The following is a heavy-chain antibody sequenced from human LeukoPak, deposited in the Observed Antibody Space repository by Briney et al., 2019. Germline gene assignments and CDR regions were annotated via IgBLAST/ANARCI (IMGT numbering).Heavy chain of an antibody. D-gene: IGHD2-2*01. CDR1: GYTFSNFG. J-gene: IGHJ4*02. V-gene: IGHV1-18*01. CDR2: ISGNNDNP. Sequence: ASVKVSCKTSGYTFSNFGIHWVRQAPGQGLEWMGWISGNNDNPNYGQKFQGRFTVTTDSSTSTAYMELRNLRFDDTAVYYGARDGTSTDDYWGQGTLVTVSP. CDR3: ARDGTSTDDY.